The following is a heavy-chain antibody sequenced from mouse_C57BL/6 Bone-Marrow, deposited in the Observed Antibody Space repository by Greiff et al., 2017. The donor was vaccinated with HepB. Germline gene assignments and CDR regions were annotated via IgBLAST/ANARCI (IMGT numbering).Heavy chain of an antibody. CDR1: GFTFSSYA. CDR3: ARREGYYFDY. V-gene: IGHV5-4*03. Sequence: DVKLVESGGGLVKPGGSLKLSCAASGFTFSSYAMSWVRQTPEKRLEWVATISDGGSYTYYPDNVKGRFTISRDNAKNNLYLQMSHLKSEDTAMYYCARREGYYFDYWGQGTTLTVSS. J-gene: IGHJ2*01. CDR2: ISDGGSYT.